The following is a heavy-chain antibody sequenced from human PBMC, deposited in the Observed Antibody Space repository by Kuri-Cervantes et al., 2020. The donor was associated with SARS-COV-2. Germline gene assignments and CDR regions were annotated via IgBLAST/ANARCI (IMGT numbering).Heavy chain of an antibody. CDR2: FDPEDGET. J-gene: IGHJ6*03. V-gene: IGHV1-24*01. CDR1: GYTLTELS. Sequence: ASVKVSCKVSGYTLTELSMHWVRQAPGKGLEWMGGFDPEDGETIYAQKFQGRVTMTEDTSTDTAYMELSSLRSEDTAVYYCAVSKGNYYYYYMDVWGKGTTVTVSS. CDR3: AVSKGNYYYYYMDV. D-gene: IGHD3-10*01.